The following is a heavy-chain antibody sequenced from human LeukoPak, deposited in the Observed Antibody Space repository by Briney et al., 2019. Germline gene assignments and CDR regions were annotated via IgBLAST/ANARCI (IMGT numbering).Heavy chain of an antibody. J-gene: IGHJ3*02. CDR2: ISSSSSYI. D-gene: IGHD3-10*01. CDR3: ARGDRAAMVRGVISGAFDI. V-gene: IGHV3-21*01. Sequence: PGGSLRLSCAASGSTFSSYSMNWVRQAPGKGLEWVSSISSSSSYIYYADSVKGRFTISRDNAKNSLYLQMNSLRAEDTAVYYCARGDRAAMVRGVISGAFDIWGQGTMVTVSS. CDR1: GSTFSSYS.